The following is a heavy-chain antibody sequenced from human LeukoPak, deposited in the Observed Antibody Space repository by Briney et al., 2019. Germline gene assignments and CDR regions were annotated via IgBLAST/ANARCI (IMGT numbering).Heavy chain of an antibody. J-gene: IGHJ6*02. CDR3: AFPTSQYCSSTSCYRHYGMDV. D-gene: IGHD2-2*01. V-gene: IGHV1-3*01. CDR1: GYTFTSNP. Sequence: GASVKVSCKASGYTFTSNPMYWVRQAPGQRLEWMGWINVGNGNTKYSQNLQDRVTITRDTSASTAYMELSSLRSEDTAVYYCAFPTSQYCSSTSCYRHYGMDVWGQGTTVTVSS. CDR2: INVGNGNT.